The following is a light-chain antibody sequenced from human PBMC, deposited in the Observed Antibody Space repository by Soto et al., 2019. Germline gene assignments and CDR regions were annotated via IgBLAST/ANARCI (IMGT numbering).Light chain of an antibody. Sequence: QSVLTQPPSASGTPGQRVTISCSGSSSNIGSRTVNWYKQLPGTAPKLLIYGINQRPSGVPDRFSGSKSGASASLAISGLQSEDEADYYCAAWDDSLNVVFGGGTKVTVL. CDR3: AAWDDSLNVV. V-gene: IGLV1-44*01. J-gene: IGLJ2*01. CDR1: SSNIGSRT. CDR2: GIN.